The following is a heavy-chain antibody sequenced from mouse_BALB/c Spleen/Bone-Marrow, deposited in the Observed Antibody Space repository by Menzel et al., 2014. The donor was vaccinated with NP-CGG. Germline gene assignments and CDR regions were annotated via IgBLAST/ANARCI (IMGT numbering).Heavy chain of an antibody. CDR1: GISITTGNYR. V-gene: IGHV3-5*02. CDR2: IYYSGTI. D-gene: IGHD2-3*01. Sequence: EVKLEESGPGLVKPSQPVSLTCTVTGISITTGNYRWSWIRQFPGNKLEWIGYIYYSGTITYNPSLTSRTTITRDTSKNQFFLEMNSLTAEDTATYYCARENDAPYAMDYWGQGTSVTVSS. J-gene: IGHJ4*01. CDR3: ARENDAPYAMDY.